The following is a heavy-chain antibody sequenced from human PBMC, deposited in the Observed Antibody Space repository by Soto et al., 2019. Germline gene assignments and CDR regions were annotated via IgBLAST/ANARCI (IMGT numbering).Heavy chain of an antibody. V-gene: IGHV4-31*03. CDR1: GGCISSGGYY. Sequence: SXTLSLTCTVSGGCISSGGYYWSWIRQQPGKVLEWIGYIYYSGSTYYNPSLKSRVTISVDTSKNQFSLKLSSVTAADTAVYYCARDYGDYVGYYYYYGMDVWGQGTTVTVSS. J-gene: IGHJ6*02. D-gene: IGHD4-17*01. CDR3: ARDYGDYVGYYYYYGMDV. CDR2: IYYSGST.